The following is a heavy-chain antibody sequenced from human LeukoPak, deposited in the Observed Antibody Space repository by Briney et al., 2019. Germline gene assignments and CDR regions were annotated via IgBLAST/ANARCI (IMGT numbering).Heavy chain of an antibody. CDR3: ARGGAYGGNSYNWFDP. CDR1: GGSFSGYY. D-gene: IGHD4-23*01. V-gene: IGHV4-34*01. Sequence: SETLSLTCAVYGGSFSGYYWSWIRQPPGKGLEWIGEINHSGSSNYNPSLKSRVTISVDTSKNQFSLKLSSVTAADTAVYYCARGGAYGGNSYNWFDPWGQGTLVTVSS. J-gene: IGHJ5*02. CDR2: INHSGSS.